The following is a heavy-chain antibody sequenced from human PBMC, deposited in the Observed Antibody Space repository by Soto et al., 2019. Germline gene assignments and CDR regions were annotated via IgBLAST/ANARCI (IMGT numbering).Heavy chain of an antibody. V-gene: IGHV4-59*01. J-gene: IGHJ6*03. CDR2: IYYSGST. D-gene: IGHD2-21*01. CDR1: GGSISSYY. CDR3: ARGYCGGDCYSWGGYYYYYMDV. Sequence: PSETLSLTCTVSGGSISSYYWSWIRQPPGKGLEWIGYIYYSGSTNYNPSLKSRVTISVDTSKNQFSLKLSSVTAADTAVYYCARGYCGGDCYSWGGYYYYYMDVWGKGTTVTVSS.